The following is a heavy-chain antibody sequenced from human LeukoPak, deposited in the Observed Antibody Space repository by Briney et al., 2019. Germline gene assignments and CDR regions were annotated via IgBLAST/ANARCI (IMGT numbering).Heavy chain of an antibody. CDR2: ISSSSSYI. D-gene: IGHD5-12*01. J-gene: IGHJ4*02. CDR3: AREVRGYSGYFDY. CDR1: GFTFSSYS. V-gene: IGHV3-21*01. Sequence: GGSLRLSCAASGFTFSSYSMNWVRQAPGKGLEWVSSISSSSSYIYYADSVKGRFTISRDNAKNSLYLQMNSLRAEDTAVYYCAREVRGYSGYFDYWGQGTLVTVSS.